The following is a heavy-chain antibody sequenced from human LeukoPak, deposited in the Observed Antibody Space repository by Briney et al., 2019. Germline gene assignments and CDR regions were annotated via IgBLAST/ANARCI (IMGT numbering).Heavy chain of an antibody. J-gene: IGHJ4*02. Sequence: ATVKLSCKTSVYSFTTYGFAWVRQAPGQRPEWLGWVSTSSDAKNAAETIQGRVTMTTDASTATAYMELRSLRYDDTAVYYCVRAETIAAAPAYWGQGTLITVSS. D-gene: IGHD1/OR15-1a*01. V-gene: IGHV1-18*01. CDR3: VRAETIAAAPAY. CDR2: VSTSSDAK. CDR1: VYSFTTYG.